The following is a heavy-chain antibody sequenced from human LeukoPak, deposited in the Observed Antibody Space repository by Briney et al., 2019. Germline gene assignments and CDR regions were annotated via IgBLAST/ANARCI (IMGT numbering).Heavy chain of an antibody. CDR1: GFTFSTYD. V-gene: IGHV3-23*01. D-gene: IGHD1-26*01. CDR3: AKDLGRYRNNYFDY. J-gene: IGHJ4*02. CDR2: VTNSGGST. Sequence: GGSLRLSCTVSGFTFSTYDMSWVRLTPGKGLEWVSTVTNSGGSTYYADSVEGRFTISRDNSKNTLYLQMNSLRAEDTAVYYCAKDLGRYRNNYFDYWGQGTLVTVSS.